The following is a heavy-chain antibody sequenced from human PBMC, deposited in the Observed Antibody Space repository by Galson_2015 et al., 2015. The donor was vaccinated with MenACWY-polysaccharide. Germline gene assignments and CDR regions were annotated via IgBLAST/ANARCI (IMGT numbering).Heavy chain of an antibody. Sequence: LTCNVSGGSISGSGYHWTWIRQHPRKGLEWIGYIFNRGGTKTNPSLESRVTVSADRSKNQFSLKLSSVTAADTAVYYCAGIPSTMTSFGWFGPWGQGTLVTVSS. CDR2: IFNRGGT. D-gene: IGHD4-17*01. V-gene: IGHV4-31*03. CDR3: AGIPSTMTSFGWFGP. J-gene: IGHJ5*02. CDR1: GGSISGSGYH.